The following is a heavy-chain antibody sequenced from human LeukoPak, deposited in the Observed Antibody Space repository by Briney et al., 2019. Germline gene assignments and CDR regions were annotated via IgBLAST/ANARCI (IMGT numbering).Heavy chain of an antibody. V-gene: IGHV4-39*01. Sequence: SETLSLXCTVSGGSISSSSYYWGWIRQPPGKGPEWIGSIYYSGSTYYNPSLKSRVTISVDTSKNQFSLKLSSVTAADTAVYYCAGASTTVTKFDWFDPWGQGTLVTVSS. CDR2: IYYSGST. D-gene: IGHD4-17*01. CDR1: GGSISSSSYY. J-gene: IGHJ5*02. CDR3: AGASTTVTKFDWFDP.